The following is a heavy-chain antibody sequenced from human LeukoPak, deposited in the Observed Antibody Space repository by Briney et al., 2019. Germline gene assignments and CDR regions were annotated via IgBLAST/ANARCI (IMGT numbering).Heavy chain of an antibody. D-gene: IGHD2-2*03. J-gene: IGHJ1*01. CDR3: ATVIGYCSVTSCFWRYFYH. Sequence: SETLSLTCTVSGYAIISGGFSWNWIRQPPGKGLEWIGYIYDRGPAHYNPSLKSRFTISVDRPKNQFFLNVTSLTAADTAVYYCATVIGYCSVTSCFWRYFYHWGQGTLVTVSS. CDR1: GYAIISGGFS. CDR2: IYDRGPA. V-gene: IGHV4-30-2*01.